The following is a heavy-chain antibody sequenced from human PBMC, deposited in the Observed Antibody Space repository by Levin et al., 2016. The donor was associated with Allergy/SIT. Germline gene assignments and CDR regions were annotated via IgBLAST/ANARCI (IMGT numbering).Heavy chain of an antibody. CDR2: IYYSGDT. Sequence: SETLSLTCSVSGGSISGYYWSWIRQPPGKGLEWIGYIYYSGDTNYNPSLKSRLTLSMDTSKNQFSLKLTSVTAADTAVYYCATEVDDTVTLEGYYFDYWGQGTLVTVSS. V-gene: IGHV4-59*01. CDR1: GGSISGYY. J-gene: IGHJ4*02. D-gene: IGHD4-17*01. CDR3: ATEVDDTVTLEGYYFDY.